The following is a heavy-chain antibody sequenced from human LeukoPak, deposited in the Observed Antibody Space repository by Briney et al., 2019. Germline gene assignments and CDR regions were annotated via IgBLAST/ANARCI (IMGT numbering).Heavy chain of an antibody. D-gene: IGHD2-21*02. CDR1: GFTVSSNY. CDR3: ARVKGVVTAILDY. V-gene: IGHV4-59*02. Sequence: GSLRLSCAASGFTVSSNYINWVRQAPGKGLEWIGYIYYSGSTNYNPSLKSRVTFSVDTSKNQFSLKLISVTAADTAVYYCARVKGVVTAILDYWGQGTLVTVSS. CDR2: IYYSGST. J-gene: IGHJ4*02.